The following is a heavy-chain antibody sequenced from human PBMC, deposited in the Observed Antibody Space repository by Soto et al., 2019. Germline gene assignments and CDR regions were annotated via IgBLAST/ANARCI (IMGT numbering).Heavy chain of an antibody. Sequence: QVQLVQSGAEVKKPGSSVKVSCKASGGTFSSYAISWVRQAPGQGLEWMGGIIPIFGTANYAQKFQGRVTITADESTSTAYMELSSLRSEDTAVYYCERVPSGGACSGGSWLYGMDVWGQGTTVTVSS. J-gene: IGHJ6*02. CDR1: GGTFSSYA. CDR2: IIPIFGTA. D-gene: IGHD2-15*01. V-gene: IGHV1-69*01. CDR3: ERVPSGGACSGGSWLYGMDV.